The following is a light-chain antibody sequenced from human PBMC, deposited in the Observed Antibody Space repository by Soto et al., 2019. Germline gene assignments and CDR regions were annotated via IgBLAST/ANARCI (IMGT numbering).Light chain of an antibody. CDR2: GAS. CDR3: QQYVSSPPSWT. Sequence: ETVLTQSPGTLSLSPGERATLSCRASQSVSSSYLAWYQQKPGQAPRLLIYGASNRATGIPDRFRGSGSGTDFTLTISRLEPEDFAVYYCQQYVSSPPSWTFGQGTKVEI. CDR1: QSVSSSY. V-gene: IGKV3-20*01. J-gene: IGKJ1*01.